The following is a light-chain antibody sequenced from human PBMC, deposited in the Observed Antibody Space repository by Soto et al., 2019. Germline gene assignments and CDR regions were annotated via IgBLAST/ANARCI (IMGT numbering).Light chain of an antibody. CDR1: QSVSSN. Sequence: EIVMTQSPATLSVSPGERATLSCRASQSVSSNLAWYQQKPGQAPRLLTYGASTRATGIPARFSGSGSGTEFTLTISSLQSEDFAVYYCQQYNNWPLGTFGQGTKVDIK. V-gene: IGKV3-15*01. CDR2: GAS. CDR3: QQYNNWPLGT. J-gene: IGKJ1*01.